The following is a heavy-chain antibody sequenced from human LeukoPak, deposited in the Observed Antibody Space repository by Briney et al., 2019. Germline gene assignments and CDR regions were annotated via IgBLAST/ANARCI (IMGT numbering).Heavy chain of an antibody. Sequence: ASVKVSCKASGYTFTGYYMHWVRQAPGQGLEWMGWINPNSGGTNYAQKFQGRVTMTRDTSISTAYMELSRLRSDDTAVYYCARELGYNSGWNYYYGMDVWGQGTTVTVSS. J-gene: IGHJ6*02. CDR1: GYTFTGYY. CDR2: INPNSGGT. CDR3: ARELGYNSGWNYYYGMDV. D-gene: IGHD6-19*01. V-gene: IGHV1-2*02.